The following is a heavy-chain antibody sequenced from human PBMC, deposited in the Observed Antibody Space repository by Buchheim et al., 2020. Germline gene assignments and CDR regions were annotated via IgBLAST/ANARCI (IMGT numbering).Heavy chain of an antibody. CDR3: ARGFWRDGFDP. V-gene: IGHV4-61*02. D-gene: IGHD3-3*01. Sequence: QVQLQESGPGLLKPSQTLSLTCAVSGGSISSGSYSWNWIRQPAGKGLEWIGRIFSSGITNYNPSLTSRLPISVDTSKDQFSLTLSSLTAADTAVYYCARGFWRDGFDPWGQGTL. J-gene: IGHJ5*02. CDR1: GGSISSGSYS. CDR2: IFSSGIT.